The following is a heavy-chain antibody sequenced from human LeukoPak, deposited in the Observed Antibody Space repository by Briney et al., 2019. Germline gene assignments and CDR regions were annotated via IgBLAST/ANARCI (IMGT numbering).Heavy chain of an antibody. D-gene: IGHD3-9*01. CDR3: ARDHDILTGYVWFDP. J-gene: IGHJ5*02. CDR2: ISSSSSYI. Sequence: GGSLRLSCAASGFTFSSYDMNWVRQAPGKGLEGVSSISSSSSYIYYADSVKGRFTISRDNAKNSLYLQMNSLRAEDTAVYYCARDHDILTGYVWFDPWGQGTLVTVSS. V-gene: IGHV3-21*01. CDR1: GFTFSSYD.